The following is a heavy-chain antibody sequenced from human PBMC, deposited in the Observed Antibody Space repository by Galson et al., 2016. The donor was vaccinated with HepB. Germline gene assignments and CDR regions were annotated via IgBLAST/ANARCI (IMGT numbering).Heavy chain of an antibody. Sequence: SVKVSCKASGYTFTNYYMHWVRQAPGQGLEWLGVINPSGDDPRYAQKFQGRVTMTRDTSTSTVYMDLSSLRSEDTAVYYCARDTPSSDTIDGMDVWGQGTTVTVSS. J-gene: IGHJ6*02. CDR3: ARDTPSSDTIDGMDV. D-gene: IGHD3-3*01. CDR1: GYTFTNYY. V-gene: IGHV1-46*01. CDR2: INPSGDDP.